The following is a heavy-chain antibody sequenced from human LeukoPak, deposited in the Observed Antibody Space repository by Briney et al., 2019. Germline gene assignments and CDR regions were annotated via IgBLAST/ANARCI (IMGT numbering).Heavy chain of an antibody. D-gene: IGHD3-22*01. CDR3: AKRGMDYYDSSDYFDY. Sequence: GGSLRLSCAASGFTFSSYAMSWVRQAPGKGLEWVSAISGSGGSAYYADSVKGRFTISRDNSKNTLYLQMNSLRAEDTAVYYCAKRGMDYYDSSDYFDYWGQGTLVTVSS. CDR2: ISGSGGSA. CDR1: GFTFSSYA. V-gene: IGHV3-23*01. J-gene: IGHJ4*02.